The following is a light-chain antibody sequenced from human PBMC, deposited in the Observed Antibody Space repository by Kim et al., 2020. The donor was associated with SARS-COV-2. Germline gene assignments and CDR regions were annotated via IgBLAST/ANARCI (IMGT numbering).Light chain of an antibody. CDR1: QSVSSS. J-gene: IGKJ4*01. V-gene: IGKV3-11*01. CDR3: QHRSSWPLT. Sequence: LSPGERATLSCRASQSVSSSLAWYQQKPGQAPRLLIYDASNRATSIPARFSGSGSGTDFTLTISSLEPEDFAVYYCQHRSSWPLTFGGGTKVDIK. CDR2: DAS.